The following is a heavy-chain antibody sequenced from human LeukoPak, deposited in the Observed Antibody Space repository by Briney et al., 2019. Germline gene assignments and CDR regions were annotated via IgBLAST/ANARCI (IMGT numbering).Heavy chain of an antibody. D-gene: IGHD3-22*01. Sequence: SETLSLTCTVSGASISSYYWSWIRQPPGKGLEWIGYIYYSGSTNYNPSLKSRVTISVDTSKNQFSLKLSSVTAADTAVYYCARDLSYYYDSSGHHAFDIWGQGTMVTVSS. CDR3: ARDLSYYYDSSGHHAFDI. CDR1: GASISSYY. V-gene: IGHV4-59*01. J-gene: IGHJ3*02. CDR2: IYYSGST.